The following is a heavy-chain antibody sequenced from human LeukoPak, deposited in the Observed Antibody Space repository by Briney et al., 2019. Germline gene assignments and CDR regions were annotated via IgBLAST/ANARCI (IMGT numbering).Heavy chain of an antibody. CDR2: IYYSGST. V-gene: IGHV4-31*03. J-gene: IGHJ4*02. Sequence: SETLSLTCTVSGGSISSGGYYWSWIRRHPGKGLEWIGYIYYSGSTYYNPSLKSRVTISVDTSKNQFSLKLSSVTAADTAVYYCARESNEITGTTDWGQGTLVTVSS. D-gene: IGHD1-7*01. CDR3: ARESNEITGTTD. CDR1: GGSISSGGYY.